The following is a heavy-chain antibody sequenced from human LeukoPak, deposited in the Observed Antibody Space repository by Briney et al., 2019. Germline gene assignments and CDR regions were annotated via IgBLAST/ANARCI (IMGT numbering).Heavy chain of an antibody. CDR1: GYTFTTYG. Sequence: GASVKASCKASGYTFTTYGISWVRQAPGQGLEWVGWISSYNGNTNYAQKLQGRVTMTTDTSTSTAYMELRSLQSDDTAVYYCARGGDSYDSSGYYKKWFDPWGQGTLVTVSS. J-gene: IGHJ5*02. D-gene: IGHD3-22*01. CDR2: ISSYNGNT. CDR3: ARGGDSYDSSGYYKKWFDP. V-gene: IGHV1-18*01.